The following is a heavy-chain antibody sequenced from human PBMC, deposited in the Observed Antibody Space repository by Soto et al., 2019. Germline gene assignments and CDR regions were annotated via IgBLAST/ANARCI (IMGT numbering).Heavy chain of an antibody. CDR3: ARGGRLRSPFGY. J-gene: IGHJ4*02. V-gene: IGHV4-34*02. Sequence: QVQLQQWGAGLLKPSETLSLTCAVYGGSFSDYYWTWIRQPPGKGLEWIGEIKHNGTTTHNPSLKSRVTMSVDTSKNQFSLNLTSVTAADTAIYYCARGGRLRSPFGYWGQGILVTVSS. CDR2: IKHNGTT. D-gene: IGHD4-17*01. CDR1: GGSFSDYY.